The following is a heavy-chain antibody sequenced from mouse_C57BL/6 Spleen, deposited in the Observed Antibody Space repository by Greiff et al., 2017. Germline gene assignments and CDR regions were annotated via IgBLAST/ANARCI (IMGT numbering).Heavy chain of an antibody. D-gene: IGHD1-1*01. CDR3: ARGGLITTGSRDFDY. V-gene: IGHV1-82*01. CDR2: IYPGDGDT. J-gene: IGHJ2*01. CDR1: GYAFSSSW. Sequence: QVQLQQSGPELVKPGASVKISCKASGYAFSSSWMNWVKQRPGKGLEWIGRIYPGDGDTNYNGKFKGKATLTADKSSSTAYMQLSSLTSEDSAVYFCARGGLITTGSRDFDYWGQGTTLTVSS.